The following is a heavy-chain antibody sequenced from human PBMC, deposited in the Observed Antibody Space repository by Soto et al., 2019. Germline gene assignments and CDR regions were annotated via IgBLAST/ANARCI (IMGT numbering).Heavy chain of an antibody. CDR2: ISAYNGNT. V-gene: IGHV1-18*01. D-gene: IGHD6-25*01. CDR3: ARDDSSGEWFDP. Sequence: ASVKVSCKASGYTFTSYGIGWVRQAPGQGLEWMGWISAYNGNTNYAQKLQGRVTMTTDTSTSTAYMELRSLRSDDTAVYYCARDDSSGEWFDPWGQGTLVTVSS. CDR1: GYTFTSYG. J-gene: IGHJ5*02.